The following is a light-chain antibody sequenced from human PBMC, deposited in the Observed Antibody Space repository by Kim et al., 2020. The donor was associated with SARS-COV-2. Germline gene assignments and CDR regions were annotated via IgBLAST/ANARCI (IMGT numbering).Light chain of an antibody. V-gene: IGKV1-33*01. Sequence: GDRVTITCQASRDISNYLNWYQQKPGKAPNLLIHDASKLETGVPSRFSGSGSGTEFTLTITGLRPEDFATYYCQQYDNVSYSFGQGTKL. CDR3: QQYDNVSYS. CDR1: RDISNY. J-gene: IGKJ2*03. CDR2: DAS.